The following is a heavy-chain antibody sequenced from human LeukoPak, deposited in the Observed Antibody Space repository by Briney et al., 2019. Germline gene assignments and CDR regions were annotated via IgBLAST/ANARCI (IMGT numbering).Heavy chain of an antibody. CDR2: INPSGGST. Sequence: ASVKVSCKASGYTFTSYYMHWVRQAPGQGLEWMGIINPSGGSTSYAQKFQGRVTMTRDMSTSTVYMELSSLRSEDTAVYYCARADKFRITMIVVVSRGYFDYWGQGTLVAVSS. J-gene: IGHJ4*02. CDR3: ARADKFRITMIVVVSRGYFDY. CDR1: GYTFTSYY. V-gene: IGHV1-46*01. D-gene: IGHD3-22*01.